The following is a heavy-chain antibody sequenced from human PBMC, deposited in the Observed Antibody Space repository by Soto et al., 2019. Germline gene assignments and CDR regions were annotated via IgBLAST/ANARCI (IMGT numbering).Heavy chain of an antibody. Sequence: GASVKVSCKASGGTFSSYTISWVRQAPEQGLEWMGRIIPILGIANYAQKFQGRVTITADKSTSTAYMELSSLRSEDTAVYYCARVYSSSPLSYYMDVWGKGTTVTVSS. D-gene: IGHD6-6*01. CDR2: IIPILGIA. V-gene: IGHV1-69*02. CDR1: GGTFSSYT. CDR3: ARVYSSSPLSYYMDV. J-gene: IGHJ6*03.